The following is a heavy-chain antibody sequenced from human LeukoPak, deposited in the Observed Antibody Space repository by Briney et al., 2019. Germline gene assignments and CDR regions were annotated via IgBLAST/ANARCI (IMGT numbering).Heavy chain of an antibody. D-gene: IGHD1-26*01. J-gene: IGHJ4*02. CDR1: GFTFSDNY. V-gene: IGHV3-11*04. CDR2: ISSSGSTI. CDR3: ARGVNSGIYYSFDY. Sequence: GGSLRLSCAASGFTFSDNYMSWIRQAPGKGLEWVSFISSSGSTIYHADSVKGRFTISRDNAKNSLYLQMESLRAEDTAVYYCARGVNSGIYYSFDYWGQGTLVTVSS.